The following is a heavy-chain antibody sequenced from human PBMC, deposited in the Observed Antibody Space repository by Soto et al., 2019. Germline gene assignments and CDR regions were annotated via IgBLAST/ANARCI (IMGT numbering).Heavy chain of an antibody. Sequence: PSETLSLTCAVDGGSFSGYYWSWIRQPPGKGLEWIGEINHSGSTNYNPSLKSRVTISVDTSKNQFSLKLSSVTAADTAVYYCARGLWDNYDFWSGYYRYYFDYWGQGTLVTVSS. V-gene: IGHV4-34*01. CDR1: GGSFSGYY. CDR2: INHSGST. J-gene: IGHJ4*02. D-gene: IGHD3-3*01. CDR3: ARGLWDNYDFWSGYYRYYFDY.